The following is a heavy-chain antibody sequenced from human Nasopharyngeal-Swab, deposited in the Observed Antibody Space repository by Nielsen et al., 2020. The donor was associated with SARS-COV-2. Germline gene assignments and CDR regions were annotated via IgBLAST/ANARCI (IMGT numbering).Heavy chain of an antibody. V-gene: IGHV3-30*03. D-gene: IGHD3-3*01. CDR2: ISYDGSNK. Sequence: GGSLRLSCAASGFTFSSYGMHWVRQAPGKGLEWVAVISYDGSNKYYADSVKGRFTISRDNSKNTLYLQMNSLRAEDTAVYYCARGCVLAGPKCYYSGMDVWGQGTTVTVSS. CDR1: GFTFSSYG. J-gene: IGHJ6*02. CDR3: ARGCVLAGPKCYYSGMDV.